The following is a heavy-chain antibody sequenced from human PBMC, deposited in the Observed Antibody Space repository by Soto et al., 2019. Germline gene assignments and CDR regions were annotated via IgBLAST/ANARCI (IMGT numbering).Heavy chain of an antibody. J-gene: IGHJ5*02. V-gene: IGHV1-18*01. CDR2: ISASNGNT. CDR1: GYTLTNYG. Sequence: GASVKVSCKASGYTLTNYGLTWVRQAPGQGLEWMGWISASNGNTNYAQNLRGRVTMTTDTSTTTAYMELRSLRSDDTAVYYCARVVVSGTGNWFDPWGQGTQVTVSS. D-gene: IGHD2-15*01. CDR3: ARVVVSGTGNWFDP.